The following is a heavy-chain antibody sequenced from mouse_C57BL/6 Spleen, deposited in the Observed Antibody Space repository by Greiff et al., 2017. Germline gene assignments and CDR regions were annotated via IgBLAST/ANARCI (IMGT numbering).Heavy chain of an antibody. J-gene: IGHJ4*01. V-gene: IGHV1-4*01. CDR1: GYTFTSYT. D-gene: IGHD4-1*01. CDR3: ARDWSYAMDY. CDR2: INPSSGYT. Sequence: VQLQQSGAELARPGASVKMSCKASGYTFTSYTMHWVKQRPGQGLEWIGYINPSSGYTKYNQKFKDKATLTADKSSSTAYMQLSSLTSEDSAFYYCARDWSYAMDYWGQGTSVTVSS.